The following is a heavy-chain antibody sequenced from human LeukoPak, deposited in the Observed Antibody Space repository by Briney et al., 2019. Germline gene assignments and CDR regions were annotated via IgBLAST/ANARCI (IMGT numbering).Heavy chain of an antibody. CDR3: ARVGDYALKD. J-gene: IGHJ4*02. D-gene: IGHD3-16*01. CDR2: IYTSGST. V-gene: IGHV4-4*07. Sequence: SETLSLTCTVSGGSNSSYYWSWIRQPAGKGLEWIGRIYTSGSTNYNPSLKSRVSMSVDTSKNQCTLKLSSVTAADTAVYYCARVGDYALKDWGQGTLVTVSS. CDR1: GGSNSSYY.